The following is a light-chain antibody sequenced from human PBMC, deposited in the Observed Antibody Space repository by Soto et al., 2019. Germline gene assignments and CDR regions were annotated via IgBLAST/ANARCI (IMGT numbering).Light chain of an antibody. V-gene: IGKV3-15*01. CDR3: QQYNEWPLT. J-gene: IGKJ4*01. CDR1: QSVSNN. Sequence: EIVMTQSPATLSVSPGERATLSCRASQSVSNNLAWYQQKPGQAPRLLINHASTGATSIPARFSGSGSGTDITLTIGSVQSEDFAVYYCQQYNEWPLTFGGGTKVEIK. CDR2: HAS.